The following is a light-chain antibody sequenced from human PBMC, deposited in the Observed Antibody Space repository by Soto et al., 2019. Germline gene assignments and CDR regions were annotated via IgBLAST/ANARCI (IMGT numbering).Light chain of an antibody. V-gene: IGLV2-14*01. CDR1: SSDVGGYNH. Sequence: QSALTQPASVSGSPGQSITISCTGTSSDVGGYNHVSWYQQHPGKAPKVMIYDVSNRPSGVSNRFSGSKSGNTASLTISGLQAEDEADYYCSSSTSTTTYVFGTGTKVTVL. J-gene: IGLJ1*01. CDR3: SSSTSTTTYV. CDR2: DVS.